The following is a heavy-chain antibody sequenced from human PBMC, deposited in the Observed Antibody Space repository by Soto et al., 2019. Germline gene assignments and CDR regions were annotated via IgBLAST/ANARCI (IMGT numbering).Heavy chain of an antibody. D-gene: IGHD3-3*01. CDR2: MSGSGGST. J-gene: IGHJ4*02. V-gene: IGHV3-23*01. CDR1: GFTFSSYA. Sequence: EVQLLESGGGLVQPGGSLRLSCAASGFTFSSYAMSWVRQAPGKGLEWVSAMSGSGGSTYYADSVKGRFTISRDNSKNTLYLQMNSLRAEDTAVYYCAKTAGDFWSGYLVCWGQGTLVTVS. CDR3: AKTAGDFWSGYLVC.